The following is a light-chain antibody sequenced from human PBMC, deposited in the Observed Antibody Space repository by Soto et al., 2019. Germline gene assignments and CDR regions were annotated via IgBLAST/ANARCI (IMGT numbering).Light chain of an antibody. CDR3: ATWDDSPRDVV. CDR1: TSNIGSNA. Sequence: QSPLTQQPTASGTPGQRVTISCSGNTSNIGSNAVNWYQQLPGTAPKLLIYNTNQRPSGAPDRFSGSKSGTSASLAISGLQSEDEADYYCATWDDSPRDVVLGGGTKVTVL. V-gene: IGLV1-44*01. J-gene: IGLJ2*01. CDR2: NTN.